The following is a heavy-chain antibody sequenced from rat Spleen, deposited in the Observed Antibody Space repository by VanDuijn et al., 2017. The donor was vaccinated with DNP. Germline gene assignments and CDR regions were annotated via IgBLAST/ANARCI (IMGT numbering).Heavy chain of an antibody. Sequence: EVQLVESGGGLVQPGRSLKLSCAASGFTFSDYYMAWVRQAPTKGLEWVATISYDGSNTNYRDSVKGRFTISRDNAKSALYLQMDSLRSEDTATYYCARHRTIMPYYYAMDAWGQGASVTVSS. V-gene: IGHV5-7*01. CDR1: GFTFSDYY. J-gene: IGHJ4*01. CDR2: ISYDGSNT. D-gene: IGHD1-12*01. CDR3: ARHRTIMPYYYAMDA.